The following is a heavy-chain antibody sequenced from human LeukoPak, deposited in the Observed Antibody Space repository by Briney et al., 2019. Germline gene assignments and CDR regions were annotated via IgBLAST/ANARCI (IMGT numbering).Heavy chain of an antibody. D-gene: IGHD3-10*01. J-gene: IGHJ4*02. CDR1: GFTFTSYT. CDR3: AKDNGLGSFYIFDY. Sequence: SGGSLRLSCAASGFTFTSYTMTWVRQAPGKGLERVSAISGSGDTTSYADSVKGRFAISRDNSKNTLYLQMNSLRAEDTAVYYCAKDNGLGSFYIFDYWGQGTLVTVSS. CDR2: ISGSGDTT. V-gene: IGHV3-23*01.